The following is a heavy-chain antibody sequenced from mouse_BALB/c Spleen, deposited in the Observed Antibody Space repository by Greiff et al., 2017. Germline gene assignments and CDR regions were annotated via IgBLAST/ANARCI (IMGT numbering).Heavy chain of an antibody. Sequence: EVQVVESGGGLVQPGGSRKLSCAASGFTFSSFGMHWVRQAPEKGLEWVAYISSGSSTIYYADTVKGRFTISRDNPKNTLFLQMTSLRSEDTAMYYCARNSGLAYWGQGTLVTVSA. D-gene: IGHD3-1*01. V-gene: IGHV5-17*02. J-gene: IGHJ3*01. CDR1: GFTFSSFG. CDR2: ISSGSSTI. CDR3: ARNSGLAY.